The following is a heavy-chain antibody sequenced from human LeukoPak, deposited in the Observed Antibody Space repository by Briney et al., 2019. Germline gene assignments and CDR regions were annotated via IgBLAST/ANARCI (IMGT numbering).Heavy chain of an antibody. CDR2: ISAYNGNT. D-gene: IGHD2-2*01. J-gene: IGHJ3*02. CDR1: GYTFTSYG. Sequence: EASVKVSCKASGYTFTSYGISWVRQAPGQGLEWMGWISAYNGNTNYAQKLQGRVTMTTDTSTSTAYMELRSLRSDDTAVYYCARDRPLRYCSSTSCYPLYDAFDIWGQGTMVTVSS. CDR3: ARDRPLRYCSSTSCYPLYDAFDI. V-gene: IGHV1-18*01.